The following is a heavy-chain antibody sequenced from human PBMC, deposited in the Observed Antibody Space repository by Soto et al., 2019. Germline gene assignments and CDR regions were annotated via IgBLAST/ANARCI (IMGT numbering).Heavy chain of an antibody. D-gene: IGHD6-19*01. V-gene: IGHV3-30*18. CDR3: AKDAQWLEGYYYYYGMDV. CDR2: ISYDGSNK. J-gene: IGHJ6*02. CDR1: GFTFSSYG. Sequence: PGGSLRLSCAASGFTFSSYGMHWVRQAPGKGLEWVAVISYDGSNKYYADSVKGRFTISRDNSKNTLYLQMNSLRAEDTAVYYCAKDAQWLEGYYYYYGMDVWGQGTTVTVSS.